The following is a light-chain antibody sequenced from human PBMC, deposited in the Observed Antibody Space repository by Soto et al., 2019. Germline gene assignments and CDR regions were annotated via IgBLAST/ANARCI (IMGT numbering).Light chain of an antibody. Sequence: DIQITQAPSTLFGSVGDRVTITCRASQTISSWLAWYQQKPGKAPKLLIYKASSLESGVPSRFSGSGGETDCTRSISSVQPEDVATYFCQQSYMDPITFGQGTRLEIK. J-gene: IGKJ5*01. CDR3: QQSYMDPIT. V-gene: IGKV1-5*03. CDR1: QTISSW. CDR2: KAS.